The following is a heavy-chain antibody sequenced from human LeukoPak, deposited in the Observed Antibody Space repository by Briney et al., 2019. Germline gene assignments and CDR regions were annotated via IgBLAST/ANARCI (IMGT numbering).Heavy chain of an antibody. CDR3: ARTASRGPQSAESFHH. CDR1: GFTFSSYG. Sequence: GGSLRLSCAASGFTFSSYGMYWVRQAPGKGLEWVAVIWYDGTNKYYADSVKGRFTISRDNSKNTLYLQMNSLRAEDTAVYYCARTASRGPQSAESFHHWGQGTLVTVSS. CDR2: IWYDGTNK. V-gene: IGHV3-33*01. J-gene: IGHJ1*01.